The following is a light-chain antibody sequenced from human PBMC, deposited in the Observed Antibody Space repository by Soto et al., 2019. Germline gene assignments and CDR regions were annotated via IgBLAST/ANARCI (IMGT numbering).Light chain of an antibody. CDR3: CAYAGSGTVV. V-gene: IGLV1-40*01. J-gene: IGLJ2*01. CDR1: TSNIGADYD. CDR2: GNS. Sequence: QSVLTQPPSVSGAPGQRVTISCTGSTSNIGADYDVHWYRQLPGAAPKLLIYGNSNRPSGVPDRFSGSKSGTSASLAITGLQTEDEADYYCCAYAGSGTVVFGGGTKMTVL.